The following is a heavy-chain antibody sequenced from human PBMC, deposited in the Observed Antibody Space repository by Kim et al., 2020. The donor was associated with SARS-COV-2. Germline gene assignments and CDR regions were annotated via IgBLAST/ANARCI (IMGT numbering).Heavy chain of an antibody. CDR2: IYYSGST. J-gene: IGHJ5*02. CDR1: GGSISSYY. Sequence: SETLSLTCTVSGGSISSYYWSWIRQPPGKGLEWIGYIYYSGSTNYNPSLKSRVTISVDTSKNQFSLKLSSVTAADTAVYYCARRQRTAAAENWFDPWGQGTLVTVSS. CDR3: ARRQRTAAAENWFDP. D-gene: IGHD6-13*01. V-gene: IGHV4-59*01.